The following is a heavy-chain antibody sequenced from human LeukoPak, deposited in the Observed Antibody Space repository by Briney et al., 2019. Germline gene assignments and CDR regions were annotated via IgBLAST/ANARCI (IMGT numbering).Heavy chain of an antibody. Sequence: SETLSLTCTVSGGSISSYYWSWIRQPPGKGLEWIGYIYYSGSTNYNPSLKSRVTISVDTSKNQFSLKLSFVTAADTAVYYCARGGQQLVFDYWGQGTLVTVSS. CDR3: ARGGQQLVFDY. V-gene: IGHV4-59*01. CDR1: GGSISSYY. CDR2: IYYSGST. J-gene: IGHJ4*02. D-gene: IGHD6-13*01.